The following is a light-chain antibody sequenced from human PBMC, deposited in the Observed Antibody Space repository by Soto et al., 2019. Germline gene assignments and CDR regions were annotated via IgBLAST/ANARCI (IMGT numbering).Light chain of an antibody. V-gene: IGKV3-20*01. CDR2: GAS. J-gene: IGKJ1*01. Sequence: EIVLTQSPGTLSLSPGERATLSCRASQSVSSSYLAWFQQRPGQAPRLLIYGASNRATGIPDRFSGMWSGTDFTLTISRLEPEDLAVYYCQQYDSSLWTFGQGTKVYIK. CDR3: QQYDSSLWT. CDR1: QSVSSSY.